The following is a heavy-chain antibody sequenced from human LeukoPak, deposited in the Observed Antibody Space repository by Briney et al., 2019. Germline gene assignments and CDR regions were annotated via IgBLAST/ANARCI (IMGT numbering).Heavy chain of an antibody. Sequence: SETLSLTCTVSGGSISSYYWSWIRQTPGKGLEWIGYIYYNGSTNYNPSLKSRVTISVDTSKNQFSLKLSSVTAADTAVYYCARDSGRSDFDYWGQGTLVTVSS. CDR1: GGSISSYY. D-gene: IGHD3-10*01. CDR2: IYYNGST. V-gene: IGHV4-59*01. J-gene: IGHJ4*02. CDR3: ARDSGRSDFDY.